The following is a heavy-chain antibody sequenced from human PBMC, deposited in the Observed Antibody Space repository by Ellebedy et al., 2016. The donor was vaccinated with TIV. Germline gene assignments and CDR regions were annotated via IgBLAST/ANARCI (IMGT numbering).Heavy chain of an antibody. V-gene: IGHV3-13*01. Sequence: GESLKISXAASGFTFSSYDMHWVRQATGKGLEWVSAIGTAGDTYYPGSVKGRFTISRENAKNSLYLQMNSLRAEDTAVYYCARQDGDYRSDAFDIWGQGTMVTVSS. CDR3: ARQDGDYRSDAFDI. CDR1: GFTFSSYD. J-gene: IGHJ3*02. D-gene: IGHD4-17*01. CDR2: IGTAGDT.